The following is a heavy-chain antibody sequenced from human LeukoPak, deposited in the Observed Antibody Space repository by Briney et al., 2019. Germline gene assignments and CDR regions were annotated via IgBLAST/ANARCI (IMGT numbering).Heavy chain of an antibody. CDR1: GFIFHTYA. D-gene: IGHD2-8*01. CDR2: ITASGNYT. CDR3: ARRTGALCTKSICRFDS. Sequence: GSLQLSCASSGFIFHTYAMSWVRPPPGKGLEWVSTITASGNYTAYADSVKGRFTISRDNSKNTLYLQMNSLRAEDTAVYYCARRTGALCTKSICRFDSWGQGTLVAVSS. J-gene: IGHJ4*02. V-gene: IGHV3-23*01.